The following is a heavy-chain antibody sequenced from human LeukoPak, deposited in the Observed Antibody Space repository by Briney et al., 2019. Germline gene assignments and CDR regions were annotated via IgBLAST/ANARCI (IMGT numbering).Heavy chain of an antibody. D-gene: IGHD5-24*01. Sequence: GGSLRLSCAASGFTVSSNYMSWVRQAPGKGLEWVSVIYSGGSTYYADSAKGRFTISRDNSKNTLYLQMKSLRVEDTAAYYRARGVREGSLDYWGQGTLVTVSS. J-gene: IGHJ4*02. CDR3: ARGVREGSLDY. CDR2: IYSGGST. V-gene: IGHV3-53*01. CDR1: GFTVSSNY.